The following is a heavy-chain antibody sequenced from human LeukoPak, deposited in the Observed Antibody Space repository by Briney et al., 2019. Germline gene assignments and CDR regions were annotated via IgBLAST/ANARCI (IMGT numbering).Heavy chain of an antibody. CDR3: ARENVGWFDP. Sequence: SETLSLTRTVSGGSISSYYWSWIRQPPGKGLEWIGYIYYSGSTNYNPSLKSRVTISVDTSKNQFSLKLSYVTAADTAVYYCARENVGWFDPWGQGTLVTVSS. J-gene: IGHJ5*02. D-gene: IGHD2-15*01. CDR1: GGSISSYY. CDR2: IYYSGST. V-gene: IGHV4-59*01.